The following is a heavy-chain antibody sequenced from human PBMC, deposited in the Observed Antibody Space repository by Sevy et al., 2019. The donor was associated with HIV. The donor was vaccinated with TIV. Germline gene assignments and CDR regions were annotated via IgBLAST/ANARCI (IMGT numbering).Heavy chain of an antibody. J-gene: IGHJ4*02. CDR3: AREGCTKPHDY. CDR2: LSFGCGEI. CDR1: GFTFSKYS. V-gene: IGHV3-23*01. Sequence: GESQKISCAASGFTFSKYSMSWVRQPPGKGLEWVSTLSFGCGEINYADSVKGRFTISRDNSKSSVYLQMNNLRPEDTAVYYCAREGCTKPHDYWGQGTLVTVSS. D-gene: IGHD2-8*01.